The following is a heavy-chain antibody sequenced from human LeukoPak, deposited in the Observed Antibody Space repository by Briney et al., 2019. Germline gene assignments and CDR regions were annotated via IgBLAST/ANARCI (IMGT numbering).Heavy chain of an antibody. D-gene: IGHD4-17*01. V-gene: IGHV3-30*04. CDR3: ARAVYGDYVEATFDY. J-gene: IGHJ4*02. Sequence: PGGSLRLSCAASGFTFSSYAMHWVRQAPGKGLEWVAVISYDGSNKYYADSVKGRFTISRDNSKNTLYLQMNSLRAEDTAVYYCARAVYGDYVEATFDYWGQGTLVTVSS. CDR1: GFTFSSYA. CDR2: ISYDGSNK.